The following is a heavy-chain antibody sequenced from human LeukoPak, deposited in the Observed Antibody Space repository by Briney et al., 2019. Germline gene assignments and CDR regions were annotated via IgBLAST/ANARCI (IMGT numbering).Heavy chain of an antibody. Sequence: GGSLRLSCAASGFTFSSYAMHWVRQAPGKGLEWVAVVWYDGSNKYYADSVKGRFTISRDNSKNTLYLQMNSLRAEDTAVYYCARQNYGDYTVFDYWGQGTLVTVSS. CDR1: GFTFSSYA. J-gene: IGHJ4*02. V-gene: IGHV3-33*08. CDR2: VWYDGSNK. D-gene: IGHD4-17*01. CDR3: ARQNYGDYTVFDY.